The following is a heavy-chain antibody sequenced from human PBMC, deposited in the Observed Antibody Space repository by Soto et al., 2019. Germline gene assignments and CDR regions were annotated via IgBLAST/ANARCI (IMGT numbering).Heavy chain of an antibody. CDR1: GFTFRSYA. V-gene: IGHV3-23*01. J-gene: IGHJ4*02. CDR2: ISGNGGDT. Sequence: GGSLRLSCAASGFTFRSYAMNWVRQAPGKGLEWVSRISGNGGDTNYADSVKGRFTISRGNSKNTLYMQMNSLRAEDTAVYYCARESEDLTSNFDYWGQGTLVTVSS. CDR3: ARESEDLTSNFDY.